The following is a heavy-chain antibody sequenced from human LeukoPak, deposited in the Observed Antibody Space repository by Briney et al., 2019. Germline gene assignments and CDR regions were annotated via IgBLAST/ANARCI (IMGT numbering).Heavy chain of an antibody. CDR3: ARGRYSSGWYYTFDI. CDR2: IYYSGST. Sequence: ASQTLSLTCTVSGASISSSGYYWTWIRQLPGKGLEWIGYIYYSGSTYYNSSLKSRVTISVDTSKNQFSLKLNSVTAADTAVYYCARGRYSSGWYYTFDIWGQGTMVTVSS. J-gene: IGHJ3*02. CDR1: GASISSSGYY. D-gene: IGHD6-19*01. V-gene: IGHV4-31*03.